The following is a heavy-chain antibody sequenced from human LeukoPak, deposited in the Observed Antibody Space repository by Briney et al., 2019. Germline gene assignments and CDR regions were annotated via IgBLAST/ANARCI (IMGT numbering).Heavy chain of an antibody. Sequence: PGGSLRLSCAASGFTFSNYWMHWVRHAPGKGLVWVSRINSDGSSTTYADSVKGRFTISRDNAKNTLYLQMNSLRAEDTAVYYCARTISSSSTSCFLYWGQGTLATVSS. CDR1: GFTFSNYW. CDR2: INSDGSST. V-gene: IGHV3-74*01. D-gene: IGHD2-2*01. J-gene: IGHJ4*02. CDR3: ARTISSSSTSCFLY.